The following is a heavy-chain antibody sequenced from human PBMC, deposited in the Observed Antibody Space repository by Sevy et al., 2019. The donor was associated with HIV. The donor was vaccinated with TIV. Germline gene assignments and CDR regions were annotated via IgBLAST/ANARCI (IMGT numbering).Heavy chain of an antibody. J-gene: IGHJ6*02. CDR2: ISSTSTYI. CDR1: GFTFNTYN. D-gene: IGHD1-26*01. CDR3: ARDGGATDYGMDV. Sequence: GGSLRLSCGASGFTFNTYNFNWVRQAPGKGLECVSSISSTSTYIYYADSVRGRFTISRDNDKNSLYLQMNNLRAEDTAIYYCARDGGATDYGMDVWGLGTTDTVSS. V-gene: IGHV3-21*01.